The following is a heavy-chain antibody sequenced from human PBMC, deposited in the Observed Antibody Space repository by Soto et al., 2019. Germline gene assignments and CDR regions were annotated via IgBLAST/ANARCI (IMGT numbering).Heavy chain of an antibody. J-gene: IGHJ4*02. Sequence: GGSLRLSCAASGFTVSGLFMNWVRQAPGKGLEWVSVIYPAGPTYYADSVKGRFTISRDNSKNTLFLQLNNLRAEDTAVYYCARDADSSGLHYWGQGILVTVSS. CDR3: ARDADSSGLHY. D-gene: IGHD6-19*01. CDR1: GFTVSGLF. V-gene: IGHV3-53*01. CDR2: IYPAGPT.